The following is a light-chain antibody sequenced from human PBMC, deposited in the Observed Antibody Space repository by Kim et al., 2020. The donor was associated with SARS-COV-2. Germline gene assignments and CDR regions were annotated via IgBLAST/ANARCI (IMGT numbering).Light chain of an antibody. Sequence: RVSMSCAGSRSNMGAGYVVTWYQRLPGTAAKLLIYGNSKRPSGVLDRFSGSKSGTSASRAITGLQAGDEADYYCQSYDSSLSGSGVFGTGTKVTVL. J-gene: IGLJ1*01. CDR1: RSNMGAGYV. CDR2: GNS. CDR3: QSYDSSLSGSGV. V-gene: IGLV1-40*01.